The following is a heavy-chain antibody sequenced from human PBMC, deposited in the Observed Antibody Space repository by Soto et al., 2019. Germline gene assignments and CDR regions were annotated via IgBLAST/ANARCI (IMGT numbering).Heavy chain of an antibody. D-gene: IGHD6-6*01. CDR3: ASRPAGHTYPAVFDF. CDR2: ISPDGSDK. Sequence: VRLVESGGTLVQPGGSLRISCAASGLTFSGNWMTWVRQTPGKGPEWVANISPDGSDKSYVDSVKGRFTISRDNDKNSLSLQLDSLRAEDAAVYHCASRPAGHTYPAVFDFWGQGTLVTVSS. V-gene: IGHV3-7*03. J-gene: IGHJ4*02. CDR1: GLTFSGNW.